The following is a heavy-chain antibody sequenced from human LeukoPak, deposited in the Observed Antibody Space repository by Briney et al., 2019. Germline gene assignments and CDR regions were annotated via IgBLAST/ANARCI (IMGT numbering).Heavy chain of an antibody. D-gene: IGHD6-19*01. CDR1: GGSFSFYY. V-gene: IGHV4-59*13. Sequence: SETLSLTCTVSGGSFSFYYRTWIRQPPGKGLEWIGYIYSGGSTNYNPSLKSRVTISVDTSKNQFSLKLSSVTAADTAVYYCAGIAVAGPQFDYWGQGTLVTVSS. CDR2: IYSGGST. CDR3: AGIAVAGPQFDY. J-gene: IGHJ4*02.